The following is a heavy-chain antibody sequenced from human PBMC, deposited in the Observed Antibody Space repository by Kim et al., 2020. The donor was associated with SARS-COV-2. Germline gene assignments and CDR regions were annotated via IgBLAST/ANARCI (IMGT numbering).Heavy chain of an antibody. CDR1: GFTFRSYG. CDR3: VSDTRSSWYFDY. Sequence: GGSLRLSCAASGFTFRSYGMHWVRQAPGKGLEWVAVIWYDGSKKYYADSVKGRFTISRDNSKNTLYLQMNSLRAEDTAVYYCVSDTRSSWYFDYWGQGTLVTVSS. V-gene: IGHV3-33*01. CDR2: IWYDGSKK. D-gene: IGHD6-13*01. J-gene: IGHJ4*02.